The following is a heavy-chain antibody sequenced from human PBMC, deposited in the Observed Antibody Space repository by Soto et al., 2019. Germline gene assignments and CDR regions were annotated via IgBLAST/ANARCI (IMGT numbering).Heavy chain of an antibody. CDR1: GGTFSSYA. Sequence: QVQLVQSGAEVKKPGSSVKVYCKASGGTFSSYAISWVRQAPGQGLEWMGGVIPIFGTANYAQKFQGRVTITEDESTSTDYMELSSLRSEDTAVYYCARVSLRATIFEEKGVVYFDYWGPGTLVTVSS. V-gene: IGHV1-69*12. J-gene: IGHJ4*02. CDR2: VIPIFGTA. CDR3: ARVSLRATIFEEKGVVYFDY. D-gene: IGHD3-3*01.